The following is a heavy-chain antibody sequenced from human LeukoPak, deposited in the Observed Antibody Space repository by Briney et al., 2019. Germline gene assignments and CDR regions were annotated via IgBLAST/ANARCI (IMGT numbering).Heavy chain of an antibody. J-gene: IGHJ4*02. Sequence: PGGSLRLSCAAPGFTFSSYGMHWVRQAPGKGLEWVAVISYDGSNKYYADSVKGRFTISRDNSKNTLYLQMNSLRAEDTAVYYCARDGHRMYYYDTSAYRFDYWGQGTLVTVSS. CDR2: ISYDGSNK. CDR3: ARDGHRMYYYDTSAYRFDY. D-gene: IGHD3-22*01. V-gene: IGHV3-30*03. CDR1: GFTFSSYG.